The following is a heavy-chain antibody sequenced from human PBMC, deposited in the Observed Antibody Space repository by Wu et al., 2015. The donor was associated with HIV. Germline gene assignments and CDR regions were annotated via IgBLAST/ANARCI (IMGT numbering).Heavy chain of an antibody. J-gene: IGHJ1*01. V-gene: IGHV1-2*02. CDR1: EDFFTNYA. CDR3: TKDYGIVGSTLPEYFQH. CDR2: INPKSGGS. Sequence: QVQLLQSGTEVKKPGSSVRVSCKASEDFFTNYAVNWVRQAPGQGLEWMGWINPKSGGSRSPQKFQGKVSMTRDTSVNTVYLQLTRLQFDDTAIYYCTKDYGIVGSTLPEYFQHWGQGTLVTVSS. D-gene: IGHD1-26*01.